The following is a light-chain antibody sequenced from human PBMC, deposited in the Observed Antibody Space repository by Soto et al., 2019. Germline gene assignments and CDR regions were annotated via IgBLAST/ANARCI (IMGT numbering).Light chain of an antibody. CDR3: QQRSNWPPWT. Sequence: EIVLTQSPATLSLSPGERATLSCRASQSVSSYLAWYQQKPGQAPMLLIYDASNRATGIPARFSGSGSGTEFSPTISSREPEDVAVYYCQQRSNWPPWTFGQGTKVEIK. CDR2: DAS. CDR1: QSVSSY. V-gene: IGKV3-11*01. J-gene: IGKJ1*01.